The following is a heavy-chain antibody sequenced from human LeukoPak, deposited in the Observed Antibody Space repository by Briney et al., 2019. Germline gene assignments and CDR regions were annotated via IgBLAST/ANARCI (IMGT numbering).Heavy chain of an antibody. J-gene: IGHJ5*02. CDR2: ISTDSGNT. CDR3: ARDVNYAFDH. CDR1: GYTFTGYY. V-gene: IGHV1-18*04. Sequence: AASVKVSCKASGYTFTGYYMHWVRQAPGQGLEWMAWISTDSGNTKYAQNLQDRVTLTTDTSTSTAYMELRRLRSDDTAFYYCARDVNYAFDHWGQGTLVTVSS. D-gene: IGHD2-2*01.